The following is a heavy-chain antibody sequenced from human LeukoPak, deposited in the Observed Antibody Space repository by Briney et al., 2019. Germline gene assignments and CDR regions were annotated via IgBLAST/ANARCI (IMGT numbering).Heavy chain of an antibody. CDR1: GFTFSSYA. V-gene: IGHV3-30-3*01. CDR2: ISYDGSNK. CDR3: ARDMSPYGGNRYYYYYGMDV. Sequence: GRSLRLSCAASGFTFSSYAMHWVRQAPGKGLEWVAVISYDGSNKYYADSVKGRFTISRDNSKNTLYLQMNSLRAEDTAVYYCARDMSPYGGNRYYYYYGMDVWAKGPRSPSP. J-gene: IGHJ6*02. D-gene: IGHD4-23*01.